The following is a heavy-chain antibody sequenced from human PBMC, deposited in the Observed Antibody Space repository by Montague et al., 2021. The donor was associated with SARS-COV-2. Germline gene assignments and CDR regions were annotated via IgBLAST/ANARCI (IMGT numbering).Heavy chain of an antibody. CDR1: GGSISNSNYY. V-gene: IGHV4-39*01. CDR2: MDYVGNP. J-gene: IGHJ3*01. Sequence: SETLSLTCTVSGGSISNSNYYWGWLRQPPGQGLDWIGSMDYVGNPFYNPPLRSRVAISLDTSKIQLSLRLRSVTTTDTAVFSCVRGRRGNVFPFSPGAFDSGARGQRSPSLQ. CDR3: VRGRRGNVFPFSPGAFDS. D-gene: IGHD3-10*01.